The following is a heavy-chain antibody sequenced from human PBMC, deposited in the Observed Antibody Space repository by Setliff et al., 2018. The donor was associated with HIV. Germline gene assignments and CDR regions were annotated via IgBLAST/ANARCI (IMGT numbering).Heavy chain of an antibody. V-gene: IGHV4-39*02. CDR1: GDSLSGSGFY. D-gene: IGHD6-19*01. Sequence: PSETLSLTCNVSGDSLSGSGFYWGWLRQPPGKGLQWIGSIYYTGSTYYNLSLTSRVTISMDTSKNLFFLTVRSVTATDTGIYYCARLGSGWNWVTRIDYWGRGTLVTVSS. J-gene: IGHJ4*02. CDR2: IYYTGST. CDR3: ARLGSGWNWVTRIDY.